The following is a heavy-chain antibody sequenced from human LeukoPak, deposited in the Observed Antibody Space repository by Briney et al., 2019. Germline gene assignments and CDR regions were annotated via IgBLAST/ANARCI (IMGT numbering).Heavy chain of an antibody. J-gene: IGHJ4*02. Sequence: GASVKVSCKASGYTFISYGISWVRQAPGRGLEWMGWVSAYADDTNYVQKLQGRVAMTTDTSTSTAYMELRSLRSDDTAVYYCARSLTFRYSSGGLGYWGQGTLVTVSS. V-gene: IGHV1-18*01. CDR1: GYTFISYG. D-gene: IGHD6-19*01. CDR2: VSAYADDT. CDR3: ARSLTFRYSSGGLGY.